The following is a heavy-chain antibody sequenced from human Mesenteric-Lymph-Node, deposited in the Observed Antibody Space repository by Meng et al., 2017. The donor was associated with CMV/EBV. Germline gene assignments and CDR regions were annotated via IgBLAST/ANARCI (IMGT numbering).Heavy chain of an antibody. Sequence: TGGSISSGNFHLHWIGQHPVRGLHKIGFTDYRGGTIYTPSLNSRVTISVGASKNQFSLNLASVTAADTAVYCCASRSAAAGRWFDSWGQGTLVTVSS. D-gene: IGHD6-25*01. J-gene: IGHJ5*01. CDR1: GGSISSGNFH. CDR3: ASRSAAAGRWFDS. CDR2: TDYRGGT. V-gene: IGHV4-31*02.